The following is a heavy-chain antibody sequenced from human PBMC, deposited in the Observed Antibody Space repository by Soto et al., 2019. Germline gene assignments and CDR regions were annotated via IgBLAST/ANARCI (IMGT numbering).Heavy chain of an antibody. V-gene: IGHV3-7*01. CDR3: VRATLSWGHYYFRGLDV. D-gene: IGHD3-22*01. CDR1: GFMFGTYW. J-gene: IGHJ6*02. CDR2: IKHDGNEK. Sequence: GGSLRLSCAATGFMFGTYWMSWVRQAPGKGLEWVANIKHDGNEKYYADSVKGRLTVSRDNVKNFLHLQMSSLRGDDTGVYFCVRATLSWGHYYFRGLDVWGQGTTVTVSS.